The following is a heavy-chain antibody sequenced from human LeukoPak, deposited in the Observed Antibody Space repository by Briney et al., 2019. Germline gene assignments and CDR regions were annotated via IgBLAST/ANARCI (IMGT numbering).Heavy chain of an antibody. CDR1: GYTFTGYY. V-gene: IGHV1-2*06. D-gene: IGHD2-15*01. CDR3: AKDGLGGAFDI. J-gene: IGHJ3*02. Sequence: GASVKVSCKASGYTFTGYYIHWVRQAPGQGLEGMGQINPNNGGKKYAQKFQGRVTMTRDTSISSAYMELSRLRSDDTAVYYCAKDGLGGAFDIWGQGTVVTVSS. CDR2: INPNNGGK.